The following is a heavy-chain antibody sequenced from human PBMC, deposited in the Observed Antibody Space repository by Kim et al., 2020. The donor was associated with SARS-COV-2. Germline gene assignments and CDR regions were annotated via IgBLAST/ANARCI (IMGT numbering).Heavy chain of an antibody. CDR2: IDPSDSYT. CDR1: GYSFTSYW. V-gene: IGHV5-10-1*01. CDR3: ARERGAYYDILTGYNYYYYGMDV. J-gene: IGHJ6*02. D-gene: IGHD3-9*01. Sequence: GESLKISCKGSGYSFTSYWISWVRQMPGKGLEWMGRIDPSDSYTNYSPSFQGHVTISADKSISTAYLQWSSLKASDTAMYYCARERGAYYDILTGYNYYYYGMDVWGQGTTVTVSS.